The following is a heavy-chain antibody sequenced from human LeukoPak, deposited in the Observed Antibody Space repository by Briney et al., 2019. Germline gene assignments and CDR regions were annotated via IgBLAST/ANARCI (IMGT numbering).Heavy chain of an antibody. V-gene: IGHV4-59*01. D-gene: IGHD3-3*01. J-gene: IGHJ3*02. CDR3: ARYDTIFGVVNPRNNAFDI. CDR2: IYYSGST. Sequence: SETLSLTCTVSGGSISSYYWSWIRQPPGKGLGWIGYIYYSGSTNYNPSLKSRVTISVDTSKNQFSLKLSSVTAADTAVYYCARYDTIFGVVNPRNNAFDIWGQGTMVTVSS. CDR1: GGSISSYY.